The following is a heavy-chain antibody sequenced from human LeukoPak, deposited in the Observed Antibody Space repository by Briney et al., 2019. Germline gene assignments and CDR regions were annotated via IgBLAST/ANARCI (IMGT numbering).Heavy chain of an antibody. CDR3: AKSLGRRSFEYSSSSDY. Sequence: SETLSLTCTVSGGSISSYYWSWIRQPPGKGLEWIGYIYYSGSTNYNPSLKSRVTISVDTSKNQFSLKLSSVTAADTAVYYCAKSLGRRSFEYSSSSDYWGQGTLVTVSS. D-gene: IGHD6-6*01. CDR2: IYYSGST. V-gene: IGHV4-59*01. CDR1: GGSISSYY. J-gene: IGHJ4*02.